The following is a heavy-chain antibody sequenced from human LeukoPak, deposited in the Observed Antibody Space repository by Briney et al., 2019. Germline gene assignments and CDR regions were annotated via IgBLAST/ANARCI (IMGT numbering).Heavy chain of an antibody. CDR3: ARHRGSSSLFDY. D-gene: IGHD6-6*01. V-gene: IGHV4-39*01. J-gene: IGHJ4*02. Sequence: PSETLSLTCTVSGGSISSSSYYWGWIRQPPGKGLEYIGSIYYSGSTYYNPSLKSRVTISVDTSKNQFSLKLSSVTAADTAVYYCARHRGSSSLFDYWGQGTLVTVSS. CDR2: IYYSGST. CDR1: GGSISSSSYY.